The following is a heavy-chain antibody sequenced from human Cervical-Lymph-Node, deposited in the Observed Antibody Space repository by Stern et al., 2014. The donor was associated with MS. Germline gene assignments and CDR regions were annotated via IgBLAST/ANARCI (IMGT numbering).Heavy chain of an antibody. CDR1: GDSVSGRSYY. Sequence: QVQLQESGPGLVKPSETLSLTCTVSGDSVSGRSYYWSWIRQPPGKGLEWLGYVYCGGSTKYNPSLKGRLTISVDTSKNEISLKLRSVTAADTAKYYCARDGYSSTEYYLEYWGQGAPVTVSS. CDR2: VYCGGST. V-gene: IGHV4-61*01. D-gene: IGHD6-13*01. J-gene: IGHJ4*02. CDR3: ARDGYSSTEYYLEY.